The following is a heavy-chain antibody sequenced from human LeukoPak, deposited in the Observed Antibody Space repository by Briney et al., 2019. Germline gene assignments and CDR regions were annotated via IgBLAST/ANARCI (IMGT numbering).Heavy chain of an antibody. CDR1: GASISSTNW. CDR3: ARAQEGCSRASCYLEP. V-gene: IGHV4-4*02. Sequence: SGTLSLTCAISGASISSTNWWIWVRQPPGKGLEWIGEMHHSGRTNYNPSLKSRITISVDKSKNQVFLRLNSVAAADTALYYCARAQEGCSRASCYLEPWGQGALVTVSS. D-gene: IGHD2-2*01. CDR2: MHHSGRT. J-gene: IGHJ5*02.